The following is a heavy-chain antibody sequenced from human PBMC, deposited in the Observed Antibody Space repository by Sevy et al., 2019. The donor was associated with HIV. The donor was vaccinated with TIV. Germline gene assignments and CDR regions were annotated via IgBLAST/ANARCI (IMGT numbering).Heavy chain of an antibody. Sequence: GGSLRLSCAASGFTFSNAWMSWVRQAPGKGLEWVGRIKSKTDGGTTDYAAPVKGRFTISRDDSKNTLYLQMNSLKTQDSAVYYCVRGPNCGVGGCQQISPYCLDVWGKGATVTVSS. V-gene: IGHV3-15*01. CDR3: VRGPNCGVGGCQQISPYCLDV. CDR2: IKSKTDGGTT. D-gene: IGHD2-15*01. CDR1: GFTFSNAW. J-gene: IGHJ6*03.